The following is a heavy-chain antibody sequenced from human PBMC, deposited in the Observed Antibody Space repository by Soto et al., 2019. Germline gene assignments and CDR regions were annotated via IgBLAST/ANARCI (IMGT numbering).Heavy chain of an antibody. CDR2: ISAYNGNT. Sequence: ASVKVSCKASGYTFTCYGISWVRQAPGQGLEWMGWISAYNGNTNYAQKLQGRVTMTTDTSTSTAYMELRSLRSDDTAVYYCARDIKGYGSGSFDYWGQGTLVTVSS. CDR1: GYTFTCYG. D-gene: IGHD3-10*01. J-gene: IGHJ4*02. V-gene: IGHV1-18*01. CDR3: ARDIKGYGSGSFDY.